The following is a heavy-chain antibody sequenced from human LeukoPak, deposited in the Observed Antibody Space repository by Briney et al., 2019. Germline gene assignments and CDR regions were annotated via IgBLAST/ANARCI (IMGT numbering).Heavy chain of an antibody. CDR3: ARDLSATGTTRNNWFDP. Sequence: LRLSCAASGFTFSSYGMHWVRQPPGKGLEWIGEINHSGSTNYNPSLKSRVTISVDTSKNQFSLKLSSVTAADTAVYYCARDLSATGTTRNNWFDPWGQGTLVTVSS. J-gene: IGHJ5*02. CDR1: GFTFSSYG. CDR2: INHSGST. D-gene: IGHD1-1*01. V-gene: IGHV4-34*01.